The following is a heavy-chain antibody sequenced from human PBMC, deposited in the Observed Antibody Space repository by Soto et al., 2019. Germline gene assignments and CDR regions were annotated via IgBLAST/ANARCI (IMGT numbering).Heavy chain of an antibody. Sequence: PGESLKVSCKGSGYSFTSYWIGWVHQMPGKGLEWMGIIYPGDCDTRYSQSFQGQVTISANKSISTAYLQWSSLKSSDTAMYYCARRGSSWYGVDYWGQGTLFTVS. CDR1: GYSFTSYW. V-gene: IGHV5-51*07. CDR3: ARRGSSWYGVDY. D-gene: IGHD6-13*01. J-gene: IGHJ4*02. CDR2: IYPGDCDT.